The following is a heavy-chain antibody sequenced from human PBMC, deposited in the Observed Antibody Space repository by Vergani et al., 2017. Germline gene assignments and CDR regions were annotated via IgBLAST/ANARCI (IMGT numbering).Heavy chain of an antibody. J-gene: IGHJ6*03. Sequence: QVQLQQWGGGLLKPSETLSLTCVVNGGSFTSYHWTWIRQSPGEGLEWVGDIDLPGRPDYNPSLKSRLTMSVDKSRNQISLTLNSVTATDTAIYFCASVNTQTNGHLYYYYYMDVWGQGTAVTVS. CDR1: GGSFTSYH. D-gene: IGHD2-8*01. V-gene: IGHV4-34*01. CDR2: IDLPGRP. CDR3: ASVNTQTNGHLYYYYYMDV.